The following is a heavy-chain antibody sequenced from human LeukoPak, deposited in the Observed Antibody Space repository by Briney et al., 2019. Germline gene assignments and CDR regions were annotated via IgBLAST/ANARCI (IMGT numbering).Heavy chain of an antibody. Sequence: GGSLRLSCAASGFTFSSYSMTWVRQAPGKGLEWVSSISSSSSYIYYADSVKGRFTISRDNAKNSLYLQMNSLRAEDTAVYYCARDLSYYGSGSYRFDYWGQGTLVTVSS. CDR2: ISSSSSYI. CDR1: GFTFSSYS. CDR3: ARDLSYYGSGSYRFDY. J-gene: IGHJ4*02. V-gene: IGHV3-21*01. D-gene: IGHD3-10*01.